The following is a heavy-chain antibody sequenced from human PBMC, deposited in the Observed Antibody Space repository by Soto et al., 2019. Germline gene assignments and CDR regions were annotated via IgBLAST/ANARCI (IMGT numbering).Heavy chain of an antibody. V-gene: IGHV3-23*01. Sequence: EVQLLESGGGLVQPGGSLRLSCAASGFTFSSYAMNWVRQAPGKGREWVSVISGSGGSTYYADSVKGRFTISRDNSKNTLYLQMNSLRAEDTAVYYCARRSSGWYFDYWGQGTLVTVSS. J-gene: IGHJ4*02. CDR3: ARRSSGWYFDY. CDR1: GFTFSSYA. CDR2: ISGSGGST. D-gene: IGHD6-19*01.